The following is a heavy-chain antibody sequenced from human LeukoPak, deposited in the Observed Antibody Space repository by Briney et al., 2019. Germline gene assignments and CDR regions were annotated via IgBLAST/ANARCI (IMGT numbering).Heavy chain of an antibody. Sequence: PGGSLRLSCAASGFTFSSNWMHWVRQAPGKGLVWVSTINSDESITRYADSVKGRFTISRDNAKNTVYLQMNSLRAEDTALYYCASYSLVYSDYWGQGTLVTVSS. V-gene: IGHV3-74*01. J-gene: IGHJ4*02. CDR1: GFTFSSNW. CDR3: ASYSLVYSDY. CDR2: INSDESIT. D-gene: IGHD4-11*01.